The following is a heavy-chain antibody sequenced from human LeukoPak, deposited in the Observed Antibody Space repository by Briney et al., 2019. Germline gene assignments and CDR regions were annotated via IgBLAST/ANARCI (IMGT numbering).Heavy chain of an antibody. V-gene: IGHV3-15*01. J-gene: IGHJ4*02. CDR1: GFPFSRAW. CDR2: IKSKTNGGTT. CDR3: ATDDDYGVYRAFDY. Sequence: GGSLRLSCAVSGFPFSRAWMSWVRQAPGTGLEWVGRIKSKTNGGTTDYAAPVKGRFTISRDDSKNTVYSQMNNLKNEDTAVYYCATDDDYGVYRAFDYWGQGTLVTVSS. D-gene: IGHD4/OR15-4a*01.